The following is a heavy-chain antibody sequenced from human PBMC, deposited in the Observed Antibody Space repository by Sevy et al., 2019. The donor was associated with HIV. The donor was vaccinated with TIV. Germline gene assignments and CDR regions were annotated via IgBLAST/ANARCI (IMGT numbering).Heavy chain of an antibody. CDR2: IKSKTDGGTT. Sequence: GGSLRLSFAASGFTFSSYWMSWVRQAPGKGLEWVGRIKSKTDGGTTDYAAPVKGRFTISRDDSKNTMYLQMNSLKTEDTAVYYCTTEEGFWSGYYYYGMDVWGQGTTVTVSS. CDR1: GFTFSSYW. D-gene: IGHD3-3*01. V-gene: IGHV3-15*01. J-gene: IGHJ6*02. CDR3: TTEEGFWSGYYYYGMDV.